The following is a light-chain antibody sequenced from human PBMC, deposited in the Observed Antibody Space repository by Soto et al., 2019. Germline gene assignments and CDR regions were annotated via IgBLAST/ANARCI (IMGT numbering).Light chain of an antibody. CDR3: QKYSSVPV. Sequence: IQMTQSPTSLSASVGDRVTITCRASQAIRNFVAWYQQKPGKAPKLLIYAASTLLSGVPSRFSGSGSGTDFTLTINSLQPEDVATYSCQKYSSVPVFGPGTKVEIK. CDR1: QAIRNF. J-gene: IGKJ3*01. CDR2: AAS. V-gene: IGKV1-27*01.